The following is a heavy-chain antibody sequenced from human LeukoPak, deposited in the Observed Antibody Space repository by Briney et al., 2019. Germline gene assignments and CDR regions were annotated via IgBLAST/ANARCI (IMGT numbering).Heavy chain of an antibody. V-gene: IGHV1-3*01. D-gene: IGHD4-17*01. CDR1: GGTFTSYA. CDR3: ARRYGDYEGGNWFDP. Sequence: GASVKVSCKASGGTFTSYAMHWVRQAPGQRPEWMGWINAGNGNTKYSQKFQGRVTITRDTSASTAYMELSSLRSEDTAVYYCARRYGDYEGGNWFDPWGQGTLVTVSS. J-gene: IGHJ5*02. CDR2: INAGNGNT.